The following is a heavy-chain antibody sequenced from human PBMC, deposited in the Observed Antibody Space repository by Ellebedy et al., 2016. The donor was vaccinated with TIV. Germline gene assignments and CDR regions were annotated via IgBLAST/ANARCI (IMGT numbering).Heavy chain of an antibody. CDR2: ISYDGSNK. V-gene: IGHV3-30*01. D-gene: IGHD3-22*01. J-gene: IGHJ4*02. CDR3: AKGPSSGYYYTTIDY. CDR1: GFTFSSYA. Sequence: GESLKISCAASGFTFSSYAMHWVRQAPGKGLEWVAVISYDGSNKYYADSVKGRFTISRDNSKNTLYLQMNSLRAEDTAVYYCAKGPSSGYYYTTIDYWGQGTLVTVSS.